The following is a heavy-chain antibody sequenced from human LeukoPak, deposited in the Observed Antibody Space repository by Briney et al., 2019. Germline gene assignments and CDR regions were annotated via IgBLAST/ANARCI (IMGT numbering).Heavy chain of an antibody. V-gene: IGHV3-30-3*01. CDR1: GFTFSSYA. Sequence: GGSLRLSCAASGFTFSSYAMHWVRQAPGKGLEWVAVISYDGSNKYYADSVKGRFTISRDNSKNTLYLQMNSLRAEDTAVYYCARDSYVKLMVYNFDYWGQGTLVTVSS. CDR3: ARDSYVKLMVYNFDY. J-gene: IGHJ4*02. CDR2: ISYDGSNK. D-gene: IGHD2-8*01.